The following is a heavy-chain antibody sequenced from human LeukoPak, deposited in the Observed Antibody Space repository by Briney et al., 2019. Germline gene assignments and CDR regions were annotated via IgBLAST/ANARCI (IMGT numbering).Heavy chain of an antibody. CDR2: MYDGGAT. V-gene: IGHV3-53*01. CDR3: ARHDWFDP. CDR1: GFTVSGDY. D-gene: IGHD3-3*01. Sequence: GGSLRLFCAVSGFTVSGDYMSWVRQAPGKGLEWVSVMYDGGATYYADSVKGRFTISRDNCKNTLYLQMNSLKIEDTAVYYCARHDWFDPWGHGTLVTVSS. J-gene: IGHJ5*02.